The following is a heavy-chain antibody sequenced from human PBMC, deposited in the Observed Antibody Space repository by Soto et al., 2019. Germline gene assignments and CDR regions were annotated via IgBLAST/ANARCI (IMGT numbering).Heavy chain of an antibody. CDR2: IYYSGST. D-gene: IGHD6-19*01. Sequence: SETLSLTCTVSGGSISSYYWSWIRQPPGKGLEWIGYIYYSGSTNYNPSLKSRVTISVDTSKNQFSLKLSSVTAADTAVYYCAREVAVAGSFYYFDYWSQGTLVTVSS. J-gene: IGHJ4*02. V-gene: IGHV4-59*12. CDR1: GGSISSYY. CDR3: AREVAVAGSFYYFDY.